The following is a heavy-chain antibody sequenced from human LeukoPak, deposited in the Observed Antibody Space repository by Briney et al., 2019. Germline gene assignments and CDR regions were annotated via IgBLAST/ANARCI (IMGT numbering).Heavy chain of an antibody. CDR1: GGSFSGYY. CDR2: INHSGST. D-gene: IGHD5-24*01. V-gene: IGHV4-34*01. Sequence: SETLSLTCAVYGGSFSGYYWSWIRQPPGKGLEWIGEINHSGSTNYNPSLKSRVTISVDTSKNQFSLKLSSVTAADTAVYYCARVAGYKLNDAFDIWGQGTMVTVSS. CDR3: ARVAGYKLNDAFDI. J-gene: IGHJ3*02.